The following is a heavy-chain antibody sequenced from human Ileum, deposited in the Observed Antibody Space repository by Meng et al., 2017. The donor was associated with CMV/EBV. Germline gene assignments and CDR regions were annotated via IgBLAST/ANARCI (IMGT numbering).Heavy chain of an antibody. J-gene: IGHJ5*02. V-gene: IGHV3-74*01. D-gene: IGHD3-3*01. CDR2: INSDGSST. Sequence: GGSLRLSCAASGFTFSSYWMHWVRQAPGKGLVWVSRINSDGSSTSYADSVKGRFTISRDNAKNTLYLQMNSLRAEDTAVYYCASSDYDFWSGPNWFDPWGQGTLVTSPQ. CDR3: ASSDYDFWSGPNWFDP. CDR1: GFTFSSYW.